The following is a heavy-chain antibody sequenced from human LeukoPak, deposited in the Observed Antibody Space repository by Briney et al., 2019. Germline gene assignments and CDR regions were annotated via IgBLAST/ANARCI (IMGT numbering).Heavy chain of an antibody. CDR2: INHSGST. J-gene: IGHJ5*02. D-gene: IGHD3-3*01. Sequence: SETLSLTCAVYGGSFSGYYWSWLRQPPGKGLEWIGEINHSGSTNYNPSLKSRVTISVDTSKNQFSLKLSFVTAADTAVYYCARGLPPRITIFGVATNRDWFDPWGQGTLVTVSS. V-gene: IGHV4-34*01. CDR3: ARGLPPRITIFGVATNRDWFDP. CDR1: GGSFSGYY.